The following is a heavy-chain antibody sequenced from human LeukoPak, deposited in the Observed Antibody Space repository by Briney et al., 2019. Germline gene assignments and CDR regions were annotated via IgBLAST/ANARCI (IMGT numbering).Heavy chain of an antibody. CDR3: VRHPTEGPRPHWYFDL. CDR1: GGSISSSSYY. Sequence: PSETLSLTCTVSGGSISSSSYYWGWIRQPPGKGLEWIGSIYYSGSTYYNPSLKSRVTISVDTSKNQFSLKLSSVTAADTAVYYCVRHPTEGPRPHWYFDLWGRGTLVTVSS. V-gene: IGHV4-39*01. CDR2: IYYSGST. J-gene: IGHJ2*01.